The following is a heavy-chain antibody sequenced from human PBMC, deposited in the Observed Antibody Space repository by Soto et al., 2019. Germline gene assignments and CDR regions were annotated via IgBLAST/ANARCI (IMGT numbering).Heavy chain of an antibody. CDR1: GGSISSGGYY. J-gene: IGHJ6*02. Sequence: SETLSLTCTVSGGSISSGGYYWSWIRQHPGKGLEWIGYIYYSGSTYYNPSLKSRVTISVDTSKNQFSLKLSSVTAADTAVYYCAGTTYGSGSYSASYGMDVWGQGTTVTVSS. V-gene: IGHV4-31*03. CDR2: IYYSGST. D-gene: IGHD3-10*01. CDR3: AGTTYGSGSYSASYGMDV.